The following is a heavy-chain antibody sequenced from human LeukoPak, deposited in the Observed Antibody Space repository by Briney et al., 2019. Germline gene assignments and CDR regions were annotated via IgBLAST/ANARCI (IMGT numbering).Heavy chain of an antibody. Sequence: ASVTVSCKASGYTFTSYGISWVRQAPGQGVEGMGWISAYNGNTNYAQKLQGRVTMTTDTSTSTAYMELRSLRSDDTAVYYCARVGVGIYDFWSGYFRDPWGQGTLVTVSS. D-gene: IGHD3-3*01. CDR1: GYTFTSYG. V-gene: IGHV1-18*01. CDR3: ARVGVGIYDFWSGYFRDP. CDR2: ISAYNGNT. J-gene: IGHJ5*02.